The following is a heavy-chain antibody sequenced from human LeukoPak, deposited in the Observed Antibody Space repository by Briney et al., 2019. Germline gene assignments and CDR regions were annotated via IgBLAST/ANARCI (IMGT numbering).Heavy chain of an antibody. V-gene: IGHV4-4*09. CDR3: ARAREDYYCDY. J-gene: IGHJ4*02. CDR2: IYTSGST. Sequence: SETLSLTCTVSGGSISSYYWSWIRQPPGKGLEWIEYIYTSGSTNYNPSLKSRVTIPVDTSKNQFSLKLSSVTAADTAVYYCARAREDYYCDYWGQGTLVTVSS. CDR1: GGSISSYY.